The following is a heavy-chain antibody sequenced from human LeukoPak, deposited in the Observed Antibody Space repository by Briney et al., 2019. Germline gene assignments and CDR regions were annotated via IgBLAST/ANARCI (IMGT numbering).Heavy chain of an antibody. CDR1: GFTFSSYA. Sequence: GGSLRLPCAASGFTFSSYAMHWVRQAPGKGLEWVAVISYDGSNKYYADSVKGRFTISRDNSKNTLYLQMNSLRAEDTAVYYCARERLEPPYNWFDPWGQGTLVTVSS. CDR2: ISYDGSNK. J-gene: IGHJ5*02. D-gene: IGHD1-1*01. CDR3: ARERLEPPYNWFDP. V-gene: IGHV3-30-3*01.